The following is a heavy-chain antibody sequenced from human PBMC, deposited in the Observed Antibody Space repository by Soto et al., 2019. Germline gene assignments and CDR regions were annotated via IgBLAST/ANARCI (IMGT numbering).Heavy chain of an antibody. Sequence: GASVKVSCKASGGTFSSYAISWVRQAPGQGLEWMGGIIPIFGTANYAQKFQGRVTITADESTSTAYMELSSLRSEDTAVYYCARGLVSQGHNPAYFDYWGQGTLVTVSS. V-gene: IGHV1-69*13. CDR1: GGTFSSYA. CDR3: ARGLVSQGHNPAYFDY. CDR2: IIPIFGTA. D-gene: IGHD3-16*01. J-gene: IGHJ4*02.